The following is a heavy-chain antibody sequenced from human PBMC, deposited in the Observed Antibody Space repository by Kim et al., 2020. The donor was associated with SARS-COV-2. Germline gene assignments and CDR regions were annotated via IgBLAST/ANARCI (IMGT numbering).Heavy chain of an antibody. CDR2: ISYDGSNK. Sequence: GGSLRLSCAASGFTFSSYAMHWVRQAPGKGLEWVAVISYDGSNKYYADSVKGRFTISRDNSKNTLYLQMNSLRAEDTAVYYCARDSLGMDVWGQGTTVTV. J-gene: IGHJ6*02. V-gene: IGHV3-30*04. CDR1: GFTFSSYA. CDR3: ARDSLGMDV.